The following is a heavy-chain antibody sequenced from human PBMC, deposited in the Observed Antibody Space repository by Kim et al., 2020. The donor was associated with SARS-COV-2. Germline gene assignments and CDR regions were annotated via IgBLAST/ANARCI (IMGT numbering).Heavy chain of an antibody. J-gene: IGHJ6*02. CDR2: IWYDGSRK. Sequence: GGSLRLSCAASGFSFSSHAIHWVRQAPGKGLEWVAYIWYDGSRKEYADSVKGRFSISRDNSKNTLFLEVNSLRTEDTAVYYCARDGQSVAPYAMDVWGQGPPVTVSS. D-gene: IGHD5-12*01. CDR1: GFSFSSHA. CDR3: ARDGQSVAPYAMDV. V-gene: IGHV3-33*01.